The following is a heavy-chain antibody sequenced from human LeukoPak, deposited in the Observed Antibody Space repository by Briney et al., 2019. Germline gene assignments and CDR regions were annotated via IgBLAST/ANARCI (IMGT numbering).Heavy chain of an antibody. J-gene: IGHJ4*02. CDR2: INHSGST. Sequence: SETLSLTCPGYGGSFSGYYWNWIRQPPGKGLEWIGEINHSGSTNYNPSFKSRVTISVDTSKNQFSLKLSSVTAADTAVYYCARASNDCSSTSCPFDYWGQGTLVTVSS. CDR3: ARASNDCSSTSCPFDY. CDR1: GGSFSGYY. V-gene: IGHV4-34*01. D-gene: IGHD2-2*01.